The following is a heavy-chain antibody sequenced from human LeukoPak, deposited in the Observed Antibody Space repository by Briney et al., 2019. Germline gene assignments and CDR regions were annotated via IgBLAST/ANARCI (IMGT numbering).Heavy chain of an antibody. CDR2: ISSSTSSI. CDR3: ARDPTYYYDSSGYRFYFDY. D-gene: IGHD3-22*01. Sequence: GGSLRLSCAASGFTFSTYSMNWVRQAPGKGLEWVSYISSSTSSIYYADSVKGRFTISRDNAKNSLYLQMNSLRAEDTAVYYCARDPTYYYDSSGYRFYFDYWGQGTLVTVSS. V-gene: IGHV3-48*04. CDR1: GFTFSTYS. J-gene: IGHJ4*02.